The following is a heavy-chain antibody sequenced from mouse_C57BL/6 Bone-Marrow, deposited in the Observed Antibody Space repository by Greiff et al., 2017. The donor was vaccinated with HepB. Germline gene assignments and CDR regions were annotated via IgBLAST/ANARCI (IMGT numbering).Heavy chain of an antibody. V-gene: IGHV1-81*01. CDR3: ARPYYYGSSHYFDY. CDR2: IYPRSGNT. Sequence: LMESGAELARPGASVKLSCKASGYTFTSYGISWVKQRTGQGLEWIGEIYPRSGNTYYNEKFKGKATLTADKSSSTAYMELRSLTSEDSAVYFCARPYYYGSSHYFDYWGQGTTLTVSS. J-gene: IGHJ2*01. CDR1: GYTFTSYG. D-gene: IGHD1-1*01.